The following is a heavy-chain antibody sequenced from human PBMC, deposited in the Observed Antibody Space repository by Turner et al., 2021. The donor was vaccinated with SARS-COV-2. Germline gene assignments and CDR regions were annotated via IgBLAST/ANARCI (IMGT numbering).Heavy chain of an antibody. Sequence: EVQLLESGGGLVQPGGSLRLSCAASGITSTSYSMSWVRQAQGKGLEWVSSISGSGVTTYYADSVKGRFTISRDSFNNMVYLKMNSLRADDMAVYYCAKGGWGAFDYWGQGILVIVSS. CDR2: ISGSGVTT. V-gene: IGHV3-23*01. J-gene: IGHJ4*02. CDR3: AKGGWGAFDY. CDR1: GITSTSYS. D-gene: IGHD3-16*01.